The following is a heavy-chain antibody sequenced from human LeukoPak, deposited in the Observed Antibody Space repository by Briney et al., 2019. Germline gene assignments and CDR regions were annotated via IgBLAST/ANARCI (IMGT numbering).Heavy chain of an antibody. V-gene: IGHV3-74*01. D-gene: IGHD1-26*01. CDR2: INSDGSST. CDR3: AGTRVGDY. J-gene: IGHJ4*02. CDR1: GFTFSSHW. Sequence: GGSLRLSCAASGFTFSSHWMHWVRQAPGEGLVWVSRINSDGSSTNYADSVKGRFTISRDNAKNTLYLQINSLRAEDTAVYYCAGTRVGDYWGQGTLVTVSS.